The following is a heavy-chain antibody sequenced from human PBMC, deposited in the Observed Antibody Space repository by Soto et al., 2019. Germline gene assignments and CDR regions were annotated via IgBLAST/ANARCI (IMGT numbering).Heavy chain of an antibody. CDR3: ARWGGMNYDILTGDYGMDV. J-gene: IGHJ6*02. CDR2: ISYDGSNK. Sequence: QVQLVESGGGVVQPGRSLRLSCAASGFTFSSYAMHWVRQAPGKGLEWVAVISYDGSNKYYADSVKGRFTISRDNSKNTLYLQMNSLRAEDTAVYYCARWGGMNYDILTGDYGMDVWGQGTTVTVSS. D-gene: IGHD3-9*01. CDR1: GFTFSSYA. V-gene: IGHV3-30-3*01.